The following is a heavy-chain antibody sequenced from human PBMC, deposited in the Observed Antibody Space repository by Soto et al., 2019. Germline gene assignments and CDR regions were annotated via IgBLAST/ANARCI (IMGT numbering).Heavy chain of an antibody. CDR1: GFSLSTSAEG. V-gene: IGHV2-5*02. CDR3: AHGSCTSADCYPNPYLDY. Sequence: QITLKESGPTLVKPTQTLTLTCTFSGFSLSTSAEGVGWIRQPPGKALEWLALIYWDGVERYSPSLKSRLTITKDTSKNQVVLTMTNMHPADTATYSCAHGSCTSADCYPNPYLDYWGQGILVTVSS. D-gene: IGHD2-2*01. CDR2: IYWDGVE. J-gene: IGHJ4*02.